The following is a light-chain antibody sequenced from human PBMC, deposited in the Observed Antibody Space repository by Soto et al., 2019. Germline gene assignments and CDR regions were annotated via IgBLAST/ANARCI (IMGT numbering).Light chain of an antibody. CDR2: AAS. CDR1: QSISSY. Sequence: DIQMTQSPSSLSASVGDRVTITCRASQSISSYLHWYQQKPGKAPKLLMYAASILQSGVPSRFSGSGSGTDFTLTISSLQPADFATYYCQQTYSTPLTFGGGTKVEIK. CDR3: QQTYSTPLT. V-gene: IGKV1-39*01. J-gene: IGKJ4*01.